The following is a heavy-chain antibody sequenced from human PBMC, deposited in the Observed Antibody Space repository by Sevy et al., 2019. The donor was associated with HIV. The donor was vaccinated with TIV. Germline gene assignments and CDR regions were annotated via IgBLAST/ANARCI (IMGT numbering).Heavy chain of an antibody. D-gene: IGHD3-22*01. J-gene: IGHJ6*02. CDR2: ISSSGTTI. V-gene: IGHV3-48*03. CDR3: ARDLPGDNRMDV. CDR1: GFSFSSYE. Sequence: GGSLRLSCAASGFSFSSYEMNWVRQAPGKGLEWFSYISSSGTTIYYADSVKGRFTVSRDNAKNSLYLQMNSLRGEDTSVYYCARDLPGDNRMDVWGQGTTVTVSS.